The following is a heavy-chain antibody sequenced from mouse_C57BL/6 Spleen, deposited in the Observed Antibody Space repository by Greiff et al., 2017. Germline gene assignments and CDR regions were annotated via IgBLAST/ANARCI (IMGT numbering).Heavy chain of an antibody. CDR2: INYDGSST. V-gene: IGHV5-16*01. D-gene: IGHD3-2*02. J-gene: IGHJ3*01. CDR3: ARGLSSGYVGFAY. CDR1: GFTFSDYY. Sequence: EVQLVESEGGLVQPGSSMKLSCTASGFTFSDYYMAWVRQVPEKGLEWVANINYDGSSTYYLDSLKSRFIISRDNEKNILYLQLSSLKSEDTATYYCARGLSSGYVGFAYWGQGTLVTVSA.